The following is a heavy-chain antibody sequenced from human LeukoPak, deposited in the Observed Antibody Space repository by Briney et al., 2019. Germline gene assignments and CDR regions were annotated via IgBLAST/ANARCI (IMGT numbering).Heavy chain of an antibody. V-gene: IGHV4-59*01. CDR3: ARGHYGLFYYYYMDV. CDR2: IYYSGST. CDR1: GGSISSYY. Sequence: PSETLSLTCTVSGGSISSYYWSWIRQPPGKGLEWIGYIYYSGSTNYNPSLKSRVTISVDTSKNQFSLKLSSVTAADTAVYYCARGHYGLFYYYYMDVWGKGTTVTVSS. D-gene: IGHD4-17*01. J-gene: IGHJ6*03.